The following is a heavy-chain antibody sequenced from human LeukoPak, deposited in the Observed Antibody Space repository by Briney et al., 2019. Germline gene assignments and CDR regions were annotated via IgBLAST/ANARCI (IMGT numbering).Heavy chain of an antibody. CDR3: ARDLGYCSSTSCRRDNYMDV. D-gene: IGHD2-2*01. CDR1: GGSISSYY. J-gene: IGHJ6*03. V-gene: IGHV4-4*07. Sequence: PSETLSLTCTVSGGSISSYYWSWIRQPAGKGLEWIGRIYTSGSANYNPSLKSRVTMSVDTSKNQFSLKLSSVTAADTAVYYCARDLGYCSSTSCRRDNYMDVWGKGTTVTVSS. CDR2: IYTSGSA.